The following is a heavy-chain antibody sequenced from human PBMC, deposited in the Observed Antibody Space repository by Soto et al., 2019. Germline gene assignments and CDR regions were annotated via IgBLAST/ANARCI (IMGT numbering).Heavy chain of an antibody. CDR3: AKVSRGIGVVPAALN. V-gene: IGHV3-23*01. CDR1: GHTFHSYA. D-gene: IGHD2-2*01. CDR2: ISGRGGST. Sequence: EVQLLESGGGLVQPGGSLRLSCVASGHTFHSYAMSWVGQAAGKGLESVLRISGRGGSTCYADSVRGRFTISRDDSKSALYLQMNSLRAEDTAVYYCAKVSRGIGVVPAALNWGQGTRVTVSS. J-gene: IGHJ4*02.